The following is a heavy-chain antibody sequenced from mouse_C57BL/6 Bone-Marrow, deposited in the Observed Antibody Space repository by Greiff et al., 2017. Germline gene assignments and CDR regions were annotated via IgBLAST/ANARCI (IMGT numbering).Heavy chain of an antibody. CDR3: TTVSGGKAMDY. V-gene: IGHV14-4*01. CDR2: IDPENGDT. CDR1: GYTFTSYG. J-gene: IGHJ4*01. Sequence: EVQLQQSGAELARPGASVKLSCKASGYTFTSYGISWVKQRTGQGLEWIGWIDPENGDTEYASKFQGKATITADTSSNTAYLQLSSLTSEDTAVXYCTTVSGGKAMDYWGQGTSVTVSS. D-gene: IGHD1-1*01.